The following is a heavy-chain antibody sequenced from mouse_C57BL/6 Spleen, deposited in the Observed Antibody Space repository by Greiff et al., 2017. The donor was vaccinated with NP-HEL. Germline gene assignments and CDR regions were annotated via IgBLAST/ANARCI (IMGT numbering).Heavy chain of an antibody. J-gene: IGHJ2*01. Sequence: EVQRVESGGALVKPGGSLKLSCAASGFTFSSYGMSWARQTPDKRLEWFPTISSGGSYTYYPDSVTGRFTISRDNAKNTLYLQMSSLKSEDTARYYCARHETETDYWGQGTTRTVSS. D-gene: IGHD4-1*01. CDR3: ARHETETDY. V-gene: IGHV5-6*01. CDR2: ISSGGSYT. CDR1: GFTFSSYG.